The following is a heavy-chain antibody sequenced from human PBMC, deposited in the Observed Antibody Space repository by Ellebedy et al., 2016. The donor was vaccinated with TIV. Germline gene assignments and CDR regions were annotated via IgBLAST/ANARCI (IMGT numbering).Heavy chain of an antibody. CDR1: GFTFSSYW. CDR2: IKQDGSEK. CDR3: ARRYFDH. V-gene: IGHV3-7*01. J-gene: IGHJ1*01. Sequence: GGSLRLSXTASGFTFSSYWMHWVRQAPGKGLEWVANIKQDGSEKYYVDSVKGRFAISRDNAKNSLSLQMDYPRAEDTAVYYCARRYFDHWGQGTLVTVSS.